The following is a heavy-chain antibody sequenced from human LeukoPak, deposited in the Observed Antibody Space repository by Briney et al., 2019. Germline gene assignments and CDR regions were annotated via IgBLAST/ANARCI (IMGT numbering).Heavy chain of an antibody. J-gene: IGHJ6*03. CDR3: ARHDYDFWSGYHYYMDV. D-gene: IGHD3-3*01. CDR2: IIPILGIA. Sequence: SVKVSCKSSGGTFSSYTISWVRQAPGQGLEWMGRIIPILGIANYAQKFQGRVTITADKPTSTAYMELSSLRSEDTAVYYCARHDYDFWSGYHYYMDVWGKGTTVTVSS. V-gene: IGHV1-69*02. CDR1: GGTFSSYT.